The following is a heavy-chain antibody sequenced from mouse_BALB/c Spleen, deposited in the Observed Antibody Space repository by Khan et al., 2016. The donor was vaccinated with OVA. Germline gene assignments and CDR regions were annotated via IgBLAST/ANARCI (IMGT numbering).Heavy chain of an antibody. CDR2: ISYSGVT. CDR3: GRGNYYGYYFDY. V-gene: IGHV3-2*02. J-gene: IGHJ2*01. CDR1: GYSITSGYA. D-gene: IGHD1-1*01. Sequence: EVQLQESGPGLVKPSQSLSLTCTVTGYSITSGYARNWIRQFPGNKLEWMGYISYSGVTSYTPSLKSRISITRDTSKNQFFLQLNSVTTEDTATYYCGRGNYYGYYFDYWGQGTTLTVSS.